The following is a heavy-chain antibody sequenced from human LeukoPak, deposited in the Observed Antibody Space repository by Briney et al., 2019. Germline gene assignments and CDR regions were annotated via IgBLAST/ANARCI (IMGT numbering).Heavy chain of an antibody. CDR3: AKGYYYDSSGYDCVYDY. CDR1: GFTFSSYA. V-gene: IGHV3-23*01. D-gene: IGHD3-22*01. CDR2: ISGSGGST. Sequence: GGSLRLSCAASGFTFSSYAMSWVRQAPGKGLEWVSAISGSGGSTYYADSVKGRFTISRDKSKNTLYLQMNSLRAEDTAVYYCAKGYYYDSSGYDCVYDYWGQGTLVTVSS. J-gene: IGHJ4*02.